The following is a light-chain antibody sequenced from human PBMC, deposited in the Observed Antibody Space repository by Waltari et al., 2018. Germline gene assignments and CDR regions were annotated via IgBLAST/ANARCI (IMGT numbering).Light chain of an antibody. J-gene: IGKJ3*01. CDR3: QQFINDPLT. Sequence: AIQLTQSPSSLSASVGHRVTITCRARQDIVRALAWYQQKPGRAPKLLISDASTLETGVPSRFSGSGSGTDFTLSISSLQPEDFATYYCQQFINDPLTFGPGTTVDVK. V-gene: IGKV1D-13*01. CDR2: DAS. CDR1: QDIVRA.